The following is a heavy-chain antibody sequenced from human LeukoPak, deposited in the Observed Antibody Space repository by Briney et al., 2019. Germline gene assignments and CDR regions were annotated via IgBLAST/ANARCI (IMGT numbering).Heavy chain of an antibody. CDR1: GASISSGSHH. CDR3: ARDKGGFLYFGEYDP. V-gene: IGHV4-61*02. Sequence: SETLSLTCTVSGASISSGSHHWSWIRQPAGKGLEWIGRIYTSGSTNYNPSLKSRVSISVDMLKNQFSLKLSSVTAADTAVYYCARDKGGFLYFGEYDPWGQGTLVTVSS. D-gene: IGHD3-10*01. J-gene: IGHJ5*02. CDR2: IYTSGST.